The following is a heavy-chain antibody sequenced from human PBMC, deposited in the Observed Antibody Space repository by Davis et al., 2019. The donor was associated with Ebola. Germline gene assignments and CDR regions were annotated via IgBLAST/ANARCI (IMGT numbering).Heavy chain of an antibody. CDR2: IYYSGST. CDR3: ARHDIVVVVAAFDY. V-gene: IGHV4-61*08. J-gene: IGHJ4*02. Sequence: SETLSLTCTVSGGSISSGGYYWSWIRQHPGKGLEWIGYIYYSGSTNYNPSLKSRVTISVDTSKNQFSLKLSSVTAADTAVYYCARHDIVVVVAAFDYWGQGTLVTVSS. D-gene: IGHD2-15*01. CDR1: GGSISSGGYY.